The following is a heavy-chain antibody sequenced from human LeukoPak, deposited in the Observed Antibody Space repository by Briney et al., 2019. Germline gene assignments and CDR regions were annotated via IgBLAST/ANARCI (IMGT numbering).Heavy chain of an antibody. CDR2: ISSSSSYI. Sequence: PGGSLRLSCAASGFTFSSYNMNWVRQAPGKGLEWVSSISSSSSYIYYADSVKGRFTISRDNAKNSLFLQMNSLRAEDTAVYYCASAPYCGGDCYPTCCGGDCYPTYFQHWGQGTLVTVSS. J-gene: IGHJ1*01. D-gene: IGHD2-21*02. CDR1: GFTFSSYN. CDR3: ASAPYCGGDCYPTCCGGDCYPTYFQH. V-gene: IGHV3-21*01.